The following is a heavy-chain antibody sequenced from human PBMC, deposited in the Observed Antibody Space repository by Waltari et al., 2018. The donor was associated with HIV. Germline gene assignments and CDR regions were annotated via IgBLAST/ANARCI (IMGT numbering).Heavy chain of an antibody. CDR1: GYSISSGYY. CDR2: IYHSGST. Sequence: QVQLQESGPGLVKPSETLSLTCAVSGYSISSGYYWGWIRQPPGKGLEWIGSIYHSGSTYYNPSLKSRVTISVDTSKNQFSLKLSSVTAADTAVYYCARDGFRAAVTMIVVVHDAFDIWGQGTMVTVSS. J-gene: IGHJ3*02. CDR3: ARDGFRAAVTMIVVVHDAFDI. D-gene: IGHD3-22*01. V-gene: IGHV4-38-2*02.